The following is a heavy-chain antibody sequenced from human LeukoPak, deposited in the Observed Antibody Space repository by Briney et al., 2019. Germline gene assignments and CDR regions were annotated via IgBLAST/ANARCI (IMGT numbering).Heavy chain of an antibody. CDR1: GYTFTSYG. Sequence: ASVKVSCKASGYTFTSYGISWVRQAPGQGLEWMGWINPNSGGTNYAQKFQGRVTMTRDTSISTAYMELSRLRSDDTAVYYCARGHYDFWSGYLYMDVWGKGTTVTVSS. J-gene: IGHJ6*03. CDR2: INPNSGGT. V-gene: IGHV1-2*02. CDR3: ARGHYDFWSGYLYMDV. D-gene: IGHD3-3*01.